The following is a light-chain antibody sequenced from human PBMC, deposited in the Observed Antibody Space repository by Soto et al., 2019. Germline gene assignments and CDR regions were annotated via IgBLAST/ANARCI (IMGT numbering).Light chain of an antibody. V-gene: IGKV1-39*01. Sequence: DVQMTQSPSSLSVSVGDRVTITCRASQSISSYLNWYQQKPGKAPKLLIYAASSLQSGVPSRFSGSGSGTDLTLTISSLQPEDFATYYGQQSYSTPHTFGQGTKLEIK. J-gene: IGKJ2*01. CDR3: QQSYSTPHT. CDR2: AAS. CDR1: QSISSY.